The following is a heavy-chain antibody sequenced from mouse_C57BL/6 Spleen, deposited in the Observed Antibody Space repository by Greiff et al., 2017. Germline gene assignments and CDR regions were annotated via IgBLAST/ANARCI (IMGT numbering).Heavy chain of an antibody. V-gene: IGHV5-9*01. CDR3: ARHDYYGSSSYYAMDY. CDR1: GFTFSSYT. D-gene: IGHD1-1*01. Sequence: DVHLVESGGGLVKPGGSLKLSCAASGFTFSSYTMSWVRQTPEKRLEWVATISGGGGNTYYPDSVKGRFTISRDNAKNTLYLQMSSLRSEDTALYYCARHDYYGSSSYYAMDYWGQGTSVTVSS. J-gene: IGHJ4*01. CDR2: ISGGGGNT.